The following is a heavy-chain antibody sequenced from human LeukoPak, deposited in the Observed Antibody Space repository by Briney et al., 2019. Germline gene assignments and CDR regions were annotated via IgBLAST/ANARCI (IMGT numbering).Heavy chain of an antibody. CDR2: ISYDGSNK. V-gene: IGHV3-30*04. Sequence: GRSLRLSCAASGFTFSSYAMHWVRQAPGKGLEWVAVISYDGSNKYYADSVKGRFTISRDNSKNTLYLQMNSLRAEDTAVYYCARGWGTGMVRGFCDYWGQGTLVTVSS. CDR3: ARGWGTGMVRGFCDY. J-gene: IGHJ4*02. D-gene: IGHD3-10*01. CDR1: GFTFSSYA.